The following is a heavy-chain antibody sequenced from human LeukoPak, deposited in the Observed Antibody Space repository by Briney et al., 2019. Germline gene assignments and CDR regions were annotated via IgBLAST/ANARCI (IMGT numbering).Heavy chain of an antibody. CDR1: GFTFNSYE. CDR3: ARETSLYCSGNDCYWAFDR. J-gene: IGHJ5*02. V-gene: IGHV3-48*03. CDR2: ISISGSTI. Sequence: GGSLTRSCSASGFTFNSYEMIWVRQAPGKELEGVSYISISGSTIYYADSVKGRFTISRDNAKNSLYLQMNSLGAEDTAVYYCARETSLYCSGNDCYWAFDRWGQGTLVTVSS. D-gene: IGHD2-8*02.